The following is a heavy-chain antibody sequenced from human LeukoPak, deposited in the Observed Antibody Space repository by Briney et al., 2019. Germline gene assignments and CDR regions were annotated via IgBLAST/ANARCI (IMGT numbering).Heavy chain of an antibody. D-gene: IGHD3-10*01. Sequence: IYYSGSTNYTPSLKSRVTISVDTSKNQFSLKLSSVTAADTAVYYCARQRYYGSGSYGGMDVWGQGTTVTVSS. J-gene: IGHJ6*02. V-gene: IGHV4-59*08. CDR3: ARQRYYGSGSYGGMDV. CDR2: IYYSGST.